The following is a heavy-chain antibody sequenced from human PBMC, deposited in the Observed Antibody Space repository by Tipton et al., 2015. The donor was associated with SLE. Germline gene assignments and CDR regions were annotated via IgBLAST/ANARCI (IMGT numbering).Heavy chain of an antibody. CDR3: AKWLYGNKGYIDY. CDR1: GFSFGTYA. D-gene: IGHD4-11*01. V-gene: IGHV3-23*03. J-gene: IGHJ4*02. CDR2: IFSGGSA. Sequence: SLRLSCAASGFSFGTYAMSWVRQAPGKGLECVSVIFSGGSAFYVDSVKGRFTISRDDSKNTLYLQMDSLSIEDTAVYYCAKWLYGNKGYIDYWGQGTLVTASS.